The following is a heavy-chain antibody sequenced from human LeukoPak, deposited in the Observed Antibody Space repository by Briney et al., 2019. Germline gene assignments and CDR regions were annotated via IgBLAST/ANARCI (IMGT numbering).Heavy chain of an antibody. V-gene: IGHV1-18*01. D-gene: IGHD5-12*01. CDR2: ISAYNGDT. CDR3: ARAGGYDDYYYYYGMDV. J-gene: IGHJ6*02. Sequence: ASVKVSCKASGYTFTSYGISWVRQAPGQGLEWMGWISAYNGDTNYAQKLQGRVTMTTDTSTSTAYMELRSLRSDDTAVYYCARAGGYDDYYYYYGMDVWRQGTTVTVSS. CDR1: GYTFTSYG.